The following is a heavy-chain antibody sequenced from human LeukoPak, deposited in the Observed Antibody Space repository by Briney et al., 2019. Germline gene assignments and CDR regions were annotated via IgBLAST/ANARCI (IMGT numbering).Heavy chain of an antibody. D-gene: IGHD6-13*01. CDR2: IYTSGST. J-gene: IGHJ5*02. CDR1: GGSISSYY. V-gene: IGHV4-4*07. CDR3: ARETSSSWYNWFDP. Sequence: PSETLSLTCTVSGGSISSYYWSWIRQPAGKGLGWIGRIYTSGSTNYNPSLKSRVTMSVDTSKNQFSLKLSSVTAADTAVYYCARETSSSWYNWFDPWGQGTLVTVSS.